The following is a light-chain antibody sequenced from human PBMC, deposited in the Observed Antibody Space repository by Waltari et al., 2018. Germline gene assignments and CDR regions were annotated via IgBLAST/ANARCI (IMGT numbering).Light chain of an antibody. CDR1: SSDIGGHNY. Sequence: QSALTQPASVSGSPGQTITISCTGTSSDIGGHNYVSWYQQHPGKAPKLMIYDVVKRPSGVSNRFSGSMSGNTASLTISGLQAEDDAIYYCSSYASSKFGGGTKLTVL. J-gene: IGLJ2*01. CDR3: SSYASSK. CDR2: DVV. V-gene: IGLV2-14*01.